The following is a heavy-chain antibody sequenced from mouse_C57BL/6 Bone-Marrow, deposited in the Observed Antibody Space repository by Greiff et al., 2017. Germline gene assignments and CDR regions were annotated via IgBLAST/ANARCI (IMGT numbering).Heavy chain of an antibody. V-gene: IGHV1-69*01. Sequence: VKLQESGAELVMPGASVKLSCKASGYTFTSYWMHWVKQRPGQGLEWIGEIDPSDSYTNYNQKFKGKSTLTVDKSSSTAYMQLSSLTSEDSAVYYCARDDYLYYYAMDYWGQGTSVTVSS. J-gene: IGHJ4*01. CDR2: IDPSDSYT. D-gene: IGHD2-4*01. CDR1: GYTFTSYW. CDR3: ARDDYLYYYAMDY.